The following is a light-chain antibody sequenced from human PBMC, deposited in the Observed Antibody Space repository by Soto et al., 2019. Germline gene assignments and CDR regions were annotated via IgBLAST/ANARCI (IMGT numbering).Light chain of an antibody. CDR1: QDISHF. J-gene: IGKJ1*01. CDR3: LKYNKDAPGT. V-gene: IGKV1-27*01. CDR2: GAS. Sequence: DIQMTQSPSSLSASVGDRVTLTCRASQDISHFVAWYQQRPGKVPKLLIYGASTLQSGVPSRFSGSGSGTDFTLTISSLQAEDVATYYCLKYNKDAPGTFGQGTKVEI.